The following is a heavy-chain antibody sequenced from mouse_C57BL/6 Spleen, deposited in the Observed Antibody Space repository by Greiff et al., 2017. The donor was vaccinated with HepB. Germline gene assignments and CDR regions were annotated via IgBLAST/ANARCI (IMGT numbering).Heavy chain of an antibody. V-gene: IGHV1-69*01. CDR3: ARGDYGSSSYYFDY. CDR2: IDPSDSYT. J-gene: IGHJ2*01. Sequence: VQLQQPGAELVMPGASVKLSCKASGYTFTSCWMHWVKQRPGQGLEWIGEIDPSDSYTNYNQKFRGKSTLTVDKSSSTAYMQLSSLTSEDSAVYYCARGDYGSSSYYFDYWGQGTTLTVSS. CDR1: GYTFTSCW. D-gene: IGHD1-1*01.